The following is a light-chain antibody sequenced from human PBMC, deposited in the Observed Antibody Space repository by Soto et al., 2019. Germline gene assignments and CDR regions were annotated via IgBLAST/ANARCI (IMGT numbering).Light chain of an antibody. J-gene: IGKJ4*01. V-gene: IGKV1-39*01. CDR2: DIS. CDR1: QTITKY. CDR3: QAGYDLPLT. Sequence: DIQMTQSPSSLSASVGDRVTITCRASQTITKYLNWYQQEPGKAPKLLIYDISTLQSGVPSRFSGSGSGTDFTLTISSLQPEDSATYFCQAGYDLPLTFGGGTKVEIK.